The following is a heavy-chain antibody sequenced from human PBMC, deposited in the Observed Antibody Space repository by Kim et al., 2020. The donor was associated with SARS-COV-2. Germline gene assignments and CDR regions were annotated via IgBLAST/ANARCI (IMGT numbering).Heavy chain of an antibody. CDR1: GGSISSYY. CDR2: IYYSGST. D-gene: IGHD3-10*01. V-gene: IGHV4-59*13. J-gene: IGHJ6*02. CDR3: ARDNAVRGYDYYGMDV. Sequence: SETLSLTCTVSGGSISSYYWSWIRQPPGKGLEWIGYIYYSGSTNYNPSLKSRVTISVDTSKNQFSLKLSSVTAADTAVYYCARDNAVRGYDYYGMDVWGQGTTVTVSS.